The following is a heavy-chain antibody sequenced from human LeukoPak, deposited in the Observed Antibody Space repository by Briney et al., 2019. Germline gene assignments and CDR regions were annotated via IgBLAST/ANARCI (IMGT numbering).Heavy chain of an antibody. CDR1: EFTFRSFG. J-gene: IGHJ6*03. CDR3: AKDEVIPSYYYIDV. CDR2: INYDGSKQ. V-gene: IGHV3-30*02. Sequence: GGSLRLSCAASEFTFRSFGMHWVRQTPGKGLEWVAFINYDGSKQYYADSVKGRFSISRDSAKNTLYLQMNSLRGEDTAVYYCAKDEVIPSYYYIDVWGKGTTVTVSS. D-gene: IGHD2-2*01.